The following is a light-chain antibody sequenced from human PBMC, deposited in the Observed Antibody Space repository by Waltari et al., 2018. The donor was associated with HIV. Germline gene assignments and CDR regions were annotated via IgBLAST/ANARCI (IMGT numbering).Light chain of an antibody. V-gene: IGLV3-27*01. Sequence: SFELTQPSSVSVSPGQTARITCSGDILAKKYVLWLQQRPGQAPLLIIFKDNERPSGIPERFSGSSTGTTVTLTISGVQVEDEADYYCYSAANYIWVFGGGTRLTVL. CDR2: KDN. CDR3: YSAANYIWV. CDR1: ILAKKY. J-gene: IGLJ3*02.